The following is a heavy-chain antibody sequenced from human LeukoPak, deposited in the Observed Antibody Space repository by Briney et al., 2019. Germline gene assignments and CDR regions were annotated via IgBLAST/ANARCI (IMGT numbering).Heavy chain of an antibody. V-gene: IGHV4-59*01. D-gene: IGHD3-3*01. J-gene: IGHJ4*02. Sequence: SETLSLTYTVSGGSISSYYWSWIRQPPGKGLEWIGYIYYSGSTNYNPSLKSRVTISVDTSKNQFSLKLSSVTAADTAVYYCARKPRFGRVDYWGQGTLVTVSS. CDR3: ARKPRFGRVDY. CDR1: GGSISSYY. CDR2: IYYSGST.